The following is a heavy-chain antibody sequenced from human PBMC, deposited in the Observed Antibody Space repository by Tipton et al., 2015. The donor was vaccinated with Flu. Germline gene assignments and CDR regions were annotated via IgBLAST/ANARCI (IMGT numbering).Heavy chain of an antibody. V-gene: IGHV4-61*05. D-gene: IGHD1/OR15-1a*01. CDR2: IYYSGST. J-gene: IGHJ6*03. Sequence: TLSLTCTVSGGSISSSSYYWGWIRQPPGKGLEWIGYIYYSGSTNYNPSLKSRVTISVDTSKNQFSLKLSSVTAADTAVYYCARVRRGSTGGNNRYYYYYMDVWGKGTTVTVSS. CDR3: ARVRRGSTGGNNRYYYYYMDV. CDR1: GGSISSSSYY.